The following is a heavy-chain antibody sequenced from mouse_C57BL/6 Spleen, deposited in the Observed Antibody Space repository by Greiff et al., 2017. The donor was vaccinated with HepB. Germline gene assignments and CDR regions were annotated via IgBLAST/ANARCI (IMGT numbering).Heavy chain of an antibody. Sequence: GYTFTSYWMHWVKQRPGQGLEWIGVLDLSDSYTKYNQKFKGKAKLTVDTSSSTAYMQLNSLTSEDSAVYYCARRGTTVERGYFDVWGTGTTVTVSS. J-gene: IGHJ1*03. CDR1: GYTFTSYW. D-gene: IGHD1-1*01. V-gene: IGHV1-59*01. CDR3: ARRGTTVERGYFDV. CDR2: LDLSDSYT.